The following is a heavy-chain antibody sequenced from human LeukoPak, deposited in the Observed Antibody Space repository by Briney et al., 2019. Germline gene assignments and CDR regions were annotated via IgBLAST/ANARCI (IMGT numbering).Heavy chain of an antibody. J-gene: IGHJ5*02. V-gene: IGHV4-39*07. CDR2: IYYSGST. CDR3: AKGAGGFSYYNWFDP. D-gene: IGHD5-18*01. Sequence: SETLSLTCTVSGGSIGSSSYYWGWIRQPPGKGLAWIGSIYYSGSTYYNPSLKSRVTISVDTSKNQFSLKLSSVTAADTAIYYCAKGAGGFSYYNWFDPWGQGTLVTVSS. CDR1: GGSIGSSSYY.